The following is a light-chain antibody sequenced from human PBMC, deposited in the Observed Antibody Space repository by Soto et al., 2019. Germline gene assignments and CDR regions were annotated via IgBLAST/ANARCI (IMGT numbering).Light chain of an antibody. J-gene: IGLJ3*02. CDR2: EVR. V-gene: IGLV2-14*01. CDR1: MRDVGAYNL. Sequence: QSALTQPASVSGSAGQSITISCSGTMRDVGAYNLVSWYQQHPGTAPKLIIYEVRNRPSGISSRFSGSRSGNTASLTISGLQHEEEGDYYCSAYNARSTLVFGGGTKVTV. CDR3: SAYNARSTLV.